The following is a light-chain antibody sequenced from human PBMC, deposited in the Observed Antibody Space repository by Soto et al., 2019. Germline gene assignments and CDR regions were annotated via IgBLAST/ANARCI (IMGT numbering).Light chain of an antibody. V-gene: IGLV1-47*01. Sequence: QAVVSQPPSASGTPGQRVTISCSGSSSNIGRNYVYWYQQFPGTAPKLLIFKNDQRPSGVPDRFSGSKSGTSASLAISGLRPEDEADYYCATWDASLSGWVFGGGTKLTVL. CDR3: ATWDASLSGWV. CDR1: SSNIGRNY. J-gene: IGLJ3*02. CDR2: KND.